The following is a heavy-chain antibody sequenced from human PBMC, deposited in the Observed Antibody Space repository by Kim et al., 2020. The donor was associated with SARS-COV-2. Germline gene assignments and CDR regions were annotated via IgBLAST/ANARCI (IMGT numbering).Heavy chain of an antibody. J-gene: IGHJ6*03. D-gene: IGHD3-3*01. CDR3: ARTTNFGVVSYMDV. V-gene: IGHV4-34*01. Sequence: NNPSLKSRLTISIDTSKSQVSLKLTSVTAADTAVYYCARTTNFGVVSYMDVWGKGTTVSVSS.